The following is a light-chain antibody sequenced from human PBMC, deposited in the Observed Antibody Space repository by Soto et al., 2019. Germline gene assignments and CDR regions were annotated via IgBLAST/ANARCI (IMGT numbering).Light chain of an antibody. J-gene: IGKJ2*01. CDR3: QQQGT. CDR1: RSLSSSY. V-gene: IGKV3-20*01. CDR2: AAS. Sequence: EIVLTQSPGTLSLSPGERATLSCRASRSLSSSYVFWYQQKPGQAPRLLIYAASRRATGIPDRFSGSGSATEYTLTISRVEPEDCAVYYCQQQGTFGEGTKLEIK.